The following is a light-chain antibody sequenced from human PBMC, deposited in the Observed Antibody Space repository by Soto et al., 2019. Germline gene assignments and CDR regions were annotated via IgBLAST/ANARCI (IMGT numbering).Light chain of an antibody. CDR1: QTVSSN. CDR3: QQYHNWPPQYT. CDR2: GAS. Sequence: EIVMTQSPATLSVSPGERATLSCRASQTVSSNLAWYQQKPGQAPRLPIHGASTRASGVPTRFSGSGSGTDFTLTISSLQSEDFAVYYCQQYHNWPPQYTFGQGTKLQIK. V-gene: IGKV3-15*01. J-gene: IGKJ2*01.